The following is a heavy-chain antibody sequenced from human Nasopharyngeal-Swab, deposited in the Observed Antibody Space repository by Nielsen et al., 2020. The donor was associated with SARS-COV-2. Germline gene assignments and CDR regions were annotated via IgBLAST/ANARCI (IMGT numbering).Heavy chain of an antibody. CDR1: GFTFSNYA. D-gene: IGHD5-18*01. V-gene: IGHV3-21*01. Sequence: GESLKISCAASGFTFSNYAMNWVRQAPGKGLEWVSSITSSGSHIYYADSVRGRFTISRDNAKNSLYLQVSSLRAEDTAVYYCARVSPSTAMVPYFDSWGRGTRVTVSS. CDR2: ITSSGSHI. J-gene: IGHJ4*02. CDR3: ARVSPSTAMVPYFDS.